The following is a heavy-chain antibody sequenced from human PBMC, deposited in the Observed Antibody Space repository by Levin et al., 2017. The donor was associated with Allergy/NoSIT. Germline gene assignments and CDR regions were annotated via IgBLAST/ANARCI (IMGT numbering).Heavy chain of an antibody. Sequence: SETLSLTCAVSGYSISSGFYWGWTRLSPGKGLEWIGNIYHSGNTYYNPSLKSRVTITVDTSKNQFSLRLSSVTAADTAVYYCARQVGSAVTYDYWGQGTLVTVSS. CDR1: GYSISSGFY. CDR3: ARQVGSAVTYDY. J-gene: IGHJ4*02. V-gene: IGHV4-38-2*01. CDR2: IYHSGNT. D-gene: IGHD4-17*01.